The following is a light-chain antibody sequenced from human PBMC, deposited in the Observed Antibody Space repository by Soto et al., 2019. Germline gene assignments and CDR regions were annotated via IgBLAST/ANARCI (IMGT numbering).Light chain of an antibody. J-gene: IGLJ2*01. CDR2: GNS. CDR3: QSYDSSLNAVV. CDR1: SSNIGARYD. Sequence: QSVLTQPPSVSGAPGQRVTISCTGSSSNIGARYDVHWYQRLPGTAPKLLIYGNSNRPSGVPDRFSGSKSGTSASLAITGLQAEDEADYYCQSYDSSLNAVVFGGGTKLTVL. V-gene: IGLV1-40*01.